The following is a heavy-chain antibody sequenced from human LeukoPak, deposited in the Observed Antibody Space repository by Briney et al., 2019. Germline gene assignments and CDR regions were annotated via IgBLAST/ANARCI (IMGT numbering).Heavy chain of an antibody. V-gene: IGHV3-30*18. CDR2: ISYDGSNK. Sequence: PGGSLRLSCAASGFTFSSYGMHWVRQAPGKGVEWVSVISYDGSNKYYADSVKGRFTISRDNSKKTLYLQMNSLRAEDTALYYCAKDIGAGGSGSPYDAFAIWGQGTMVTVPS. CDR1: GFTFSSYG. CDR3: AKDIGAGGSGSPYDAFAI. J-gene: IGHJ3*02. D-gene: IGHD3-10*01.